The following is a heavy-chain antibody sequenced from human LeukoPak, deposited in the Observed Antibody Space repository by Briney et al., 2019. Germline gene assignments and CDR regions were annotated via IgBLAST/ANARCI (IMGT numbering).Heavy chain of an antibody. D-gene: IGHD3-22*01. J-gene: IGHJ3*02. CDR1: GFTFSNAW. CDR3: TTDAPKIYYDTKADAYDI. CDR2: IKSKTDGGTT. Sequence: GGSLRLSCAASGFTFSNAWMSWVRQAPGKGLEWVGRIKSKTDGGTTDYAAPAKGRFTISRDDSKNTLHLQMNSLKTEDTAVYYCTTDAPKIYYDTKADAYDIWGQGTMVTVSS. V-gene: IGHV3-15*01.